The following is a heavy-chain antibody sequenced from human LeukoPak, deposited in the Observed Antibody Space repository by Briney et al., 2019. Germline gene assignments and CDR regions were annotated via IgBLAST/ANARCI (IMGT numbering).Heavy chain of an antibody. D-gene: IGHD6-25*01. CDR2: ISGSGGST. CDR1: GFTFSSYA. J-gene: IGHJ4*02. Sequence: GGSLRLSCAASGFTFSSYAMSWVRQAPGKGLEWVSAISGSGGSTYYADSVKGRFTISRDNSKNTLYLQMNSLRAEDTAVYYCARVRSSSGYFDYWGQGTLVTVSS. V-gene: IGHV3-23*01. CDR3: ARVRSSSGYFDY.